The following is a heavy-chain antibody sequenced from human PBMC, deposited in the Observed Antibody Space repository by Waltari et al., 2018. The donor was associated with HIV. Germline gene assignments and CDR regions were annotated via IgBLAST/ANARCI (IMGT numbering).Heavy chain of an antibody. Sequence: QVQLQESGPGLVKPSGTLSLTCAVSGGSISNSNWWSWVRQPPGKGLEGIGEGYHSGSTNNNTSLKSRVTISVDKSKDQFSLKLSSVTAAETAVYYCAYASGWRLDYWGQGTLVTVSS. CDR3: AYASGWRLDY. CDR1: GGSISNSNW. V-gene: IGHV4-4*02. J-gene: IGHJ4*02. D-gene: IGHD6-25*01. CDR2: GYHSGST.